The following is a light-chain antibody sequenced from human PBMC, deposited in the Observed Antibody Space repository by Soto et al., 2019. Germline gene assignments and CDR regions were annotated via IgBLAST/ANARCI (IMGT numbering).Light chain of an antibody. V-gene: IGKV1-12*01. J-gene: IGKJ5*01. CDR2: AAS. Sequence: DIQMPQSPSSVSASVGDRVTITCRASQDISSRLAWYQQKPGKVPKLLIYAASTLQSGVPSRFTGSGSGTDFTLTVSILQPEDFATYLCQQGNSFPVTFGQGTRLEIK. CDR1: QDISSR. CDR3: QQGNSFPVT.